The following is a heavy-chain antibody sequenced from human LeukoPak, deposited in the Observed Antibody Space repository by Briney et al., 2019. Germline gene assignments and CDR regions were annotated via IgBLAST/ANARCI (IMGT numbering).Heavy chain of an antibody. V-gene: IGHV1-18*01. D-gene: IGHD4-23*01. CDR2: INPYNGDT. CDR1: GYTFVNYD. J-gene: IGHJ4*02. Sequence: ASVKVSCKASGYTFVNYDINWGRQAPGQGLEWMGWINPYNGDTNYVQKFQGRVTMTTDTSTSTAYMELRSLKYDDTAVYYCARFLDYGGNSVSPLRYWGQGTLVTVSS. CDR3: ARFLDYGGNSVSPLRY.